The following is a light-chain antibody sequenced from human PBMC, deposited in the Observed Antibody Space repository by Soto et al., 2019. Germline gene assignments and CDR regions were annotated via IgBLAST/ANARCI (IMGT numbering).Light chain of an antibody. J-gene: IGKJ4*01. CDR2: DAS. Sequence: DIQMTQSPSTLYASVGDSVTITCRASQSISSWLAWYQQKPGKAPKLLIYDASSLESGVPSRFSGSGSGTEFTLTISSLQPDDFATYYCQQYNSYSLTFGEGTKVDIK. CDR3: QQYNSYSLT. V-gene: IGKV1-5*01. CDR1: QSISSW.